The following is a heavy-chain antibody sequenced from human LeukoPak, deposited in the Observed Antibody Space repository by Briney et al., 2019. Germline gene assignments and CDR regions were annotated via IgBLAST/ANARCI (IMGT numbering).Heavy chain of an antibody. J-gene: IGHJ4*02. CDR2: ISYDGSNK. Sequence: GGSLRLSCAASGFTFNSYTIHWVRQAPGKGLEWVAVISYDGSNKYYADSVKGRFTISRDNSKNTLYLQLNSLRPEDTAVYYCARDQLAYSGYDTLFDYWGQGTLVTVSS. CDR3: ARDQLAYSGYDTLFDY. D-gene: IGHD5-12*01. CDR1: GFTFNSYT. V-gene: IGHV3-30*04.